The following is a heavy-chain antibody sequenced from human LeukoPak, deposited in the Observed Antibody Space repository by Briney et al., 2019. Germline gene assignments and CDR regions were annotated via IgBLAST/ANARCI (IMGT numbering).Heavy chain of an antibody. CDR3: ARVRSSGWGKGFDY. Sequence: SETLSLTCTVSGGSISSYYWSWIRQPPGKGLKWIGYIYYSGSTNYNPSLKSRVTISVDTSKNQFSLKLSSVTAADTAVYYCARVRSSGWGKGFDYWGQGTLVTVSS. D-gene: IGHD6-19*01. CDR2: IYYSGST. V-gene: IGHV4-59*01. J-gene: IGHJ4*02. CDR1: GGSISSYY.